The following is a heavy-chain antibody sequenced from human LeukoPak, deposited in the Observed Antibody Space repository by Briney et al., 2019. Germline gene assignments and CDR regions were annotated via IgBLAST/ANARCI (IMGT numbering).Heavy chain of an antibody. CDR1: GGTFSSYA. CDR3: ARDQVRYYDSSGSSSYFGY. V-gene: IGHV1-69*01. CDR2: IIPIFGTA. D-gene: IGHD3-22*01. Sequence: WASVKVFCKASGGTFSSYAISWVRQAPGQGLEWMGGIIPIFGTANYAQKFQGRVTITADESTSTAYMELSSLRSEDTAVYYCARDQVRYYDSSGSSSYFGYWGQGTLVTVSS. J-gene: IGHJ4*02.